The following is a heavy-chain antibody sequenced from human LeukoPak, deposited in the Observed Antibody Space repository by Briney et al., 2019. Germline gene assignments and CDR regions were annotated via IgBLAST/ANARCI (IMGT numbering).Heavy chain of an antibody. J-gene: IGHJ6*02. CDR1: GGSFSGYY. D-gene: IGHD1-26*01. CDR2: INHSGST. Sequence: AETLSLTCAVYGGSFSGYYWSWIRQPPGKGREWIGEINHSGSTNYNPSLKSRVTISVDTSKNQFSLKLSSVTAADTAVYYCARGGGYSDPHLYYGMDVWGQGTTVTVSS. V-gene: IGHV4-34*01. CDR3: ARGGGYSDPHLYYGMDV.